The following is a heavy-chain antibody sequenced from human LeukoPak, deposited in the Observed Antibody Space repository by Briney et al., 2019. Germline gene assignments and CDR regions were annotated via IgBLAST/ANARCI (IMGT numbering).Heavy chain of an antibody. CDR3: ARGRRGSSGYYYSDY. J-gene: IGHJ4*02. V-gene: IGHV1-2*02. CDR2: INPNSGGT. D-gene: IGHD3-22*01. CDR1: GYTFTGYY. Sequence: EASVKVSCKASGYTFTGYYMHWVRQAPGQGLEWMGWINPNSGGTNYAQKFQGRVTMTRNTSISTAYMELSSLRSEDTAVYYCARGRRGSSGYYYSDYWGQGTLVTVSS.